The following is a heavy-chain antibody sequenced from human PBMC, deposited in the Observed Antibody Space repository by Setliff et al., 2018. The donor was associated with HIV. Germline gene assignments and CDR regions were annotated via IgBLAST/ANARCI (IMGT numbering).Heavy chain of an antibody. Sequence: GESLKISCAASGFTFSSYEMNWVRQAPGKGLEWVSYISSSGSITYYADSVKGRFTISRDNAKNSLYLQMNSLRDEDTAVYYCTMAPRLAATYGVDVRGQGTTVTVSS. V-gene: IGHV3-48*03. CDR3: TMAPRLAATYGVDV. CDR2: ISSSGSIT. J-gene: IGHJ6*02. CDR1: GFTFSSYE. D-gene: IGHD3-10*01.